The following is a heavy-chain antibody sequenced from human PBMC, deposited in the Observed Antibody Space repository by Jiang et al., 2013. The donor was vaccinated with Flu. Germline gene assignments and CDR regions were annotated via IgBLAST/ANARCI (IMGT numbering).Heavy chain of an antibody. Sequence: TVSGGSISSYYWSWIRQPPGKGLEWIGYIYYSGSTNYNPSLKSRVTISVDTSKNQFSLKLSSVTAADTAVYYCARARYFDWFPFDYWGQGTLVTVSS. CDR3: ARARYFDWFPFDY. CDR1: GGSISSYY. CDR2: IYYSGST. J-gene: IGHJ4*02. V-gene: IGHV4-59*01. D-gene: IGHD3-9*01.